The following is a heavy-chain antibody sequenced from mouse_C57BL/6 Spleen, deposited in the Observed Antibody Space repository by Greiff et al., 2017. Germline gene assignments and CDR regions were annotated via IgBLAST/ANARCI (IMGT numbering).Heavy chain of an antibody. Sequence: EVQLVESEGGLVQPGSSMKLSCTASGFTFSDYYMAWVRQVPEKGLEWVANINYDGSSTYYLDSLKSRFIISRDNAKNILYLQMSSLKSEDTATYYWAREGGDYGGIYAMDYWGQGTSVTVSS. D-gene: IGHD2-4*01. J-gene: IGHJ4*01. CDR3: AREGGDYGGIYAMDY. CDR1: GFTFSDYY. V-gene: IGHV5-16*01. CDR2: INYDGSST.